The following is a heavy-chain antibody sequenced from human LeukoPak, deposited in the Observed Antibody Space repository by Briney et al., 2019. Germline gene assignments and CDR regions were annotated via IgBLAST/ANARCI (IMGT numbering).Heavy chain of an antibody. Sequence: SETLSLTCAVSGYSISSGYYWGWIRQPPGKGLEWIGSIYHSGSTYYNPSLKSRVTISVDTSKNQFSLKLSSVTAADTAVYYCARLRHGYCSSTSCYRDAFDTWGQGTMVTVSS. CDR1: GYSISSGYY. J-gene: IGHJ3*02. D-gene: IGHD2-2*01. V-gene: IGHV4-38-2*01. CDR3: ARLRHGYCSSTSCYRDAFDT. CDR2: IYHSGST.